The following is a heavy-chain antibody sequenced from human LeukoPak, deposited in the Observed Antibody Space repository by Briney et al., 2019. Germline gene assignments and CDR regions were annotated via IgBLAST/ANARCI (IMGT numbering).Heavy chain of an antibody. CDR3: ARNGYNYGSDY. CDR1: GGSISSGGYY. V-gene: IGHV4-31*03. CDR2: IYHSGST. J-gene: IGHJ4*02. Sequence: SETLSLTCTVSGGSISSGGYYWSWIRQHPGKGLEWIGYIYHSGSTYYNPSLKSRVTISVDTSKNQFSLKLSSVTAADTAVYYWARNGYNYGSDYWGQGTLVIVSS. D-gene: IGHD5-18*01.